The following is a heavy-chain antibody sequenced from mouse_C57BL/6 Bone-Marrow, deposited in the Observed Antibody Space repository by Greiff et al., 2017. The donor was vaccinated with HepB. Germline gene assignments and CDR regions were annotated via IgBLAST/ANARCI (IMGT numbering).Heavy chain of an antibody. V-gene: IGHV5-9-1*02. D-gene: IGHD1-1*01. J-gene: IGHJ4*01. Sequence: EVKLVESGEGLVKPGGSLKLSCAASGFTFSSYAMSWVRQTPEKRLEWVAYISSGGDYIYYADTVKGRFTISRDNARNTLYLQMSSLKSEDTAMYYCTRDVYYSYYYAMDYWGQGTSVTVSS. CDR3: TRDVYYSYYYAMDY. CDR1: GFTFSSYA. CDR2: ISSGGDYI.